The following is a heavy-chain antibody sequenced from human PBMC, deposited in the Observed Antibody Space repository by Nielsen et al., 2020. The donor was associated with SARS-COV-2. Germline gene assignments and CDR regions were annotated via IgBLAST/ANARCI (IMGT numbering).Heavy chain of an antibody. D-gene: IGHD3-3*01. CDR2: IYYSGST. Sequence: SETLSLTCTVSGGSISSYYWSWIRQRPGKGLEWIGYIYYSGSTNYNPSLKSRVTISVDTSKNQFSLKLSSVTAADTAVYYCAREGLLFNPYYYYSMDVWGKGTTVTVSS. J-gene: IGHJ6*03. CDR3: AREGLLFNPYYYYSMDV. CDR1: GGSISSYY. V-gene: IGHV4-59*01.